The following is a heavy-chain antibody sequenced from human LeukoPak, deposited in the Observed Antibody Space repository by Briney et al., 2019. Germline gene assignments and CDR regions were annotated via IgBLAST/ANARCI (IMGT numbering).Heavy chain of an antibody. D-gene: IGHD3-10*01. V-gene: IGHV4-59*01. CDR3: ARDTLYYGSS. CDR2: IYYSGST. Sequence: PSETLSLTCTVSGGSISSYYWSWIRQPPGKGLEWIGYIYYSGSTNYNPSLKSRVTISVDTSKNQFSLKLSSATAADTAVYYCARDTLYYGSSWGQGTLVTVSS. CDR1: GGSISSYY. J-gene: IGHJ4*02.